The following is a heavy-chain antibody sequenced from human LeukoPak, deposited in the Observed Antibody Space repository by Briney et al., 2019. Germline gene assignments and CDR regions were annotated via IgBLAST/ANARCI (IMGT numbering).Heavy chain of an antibody. CDR2: ISSDGSTT. D-gene: IGHD4-23*01. V-gene: IGHV3-74*01. CDR3: ATSPAVVTNY. CDR1: GLTFSSYW. Sequence: PGGSLRLSCAASGLTFSSYWMHWVRQAPGKGLVWVSRISSDGSTTTYADSVKGRFTISRDNAKNTLYLQMNSLRAEATAVYYCATSPAVVTNYWGQGTLVTVSS. J-gene: IGHJ4*02.